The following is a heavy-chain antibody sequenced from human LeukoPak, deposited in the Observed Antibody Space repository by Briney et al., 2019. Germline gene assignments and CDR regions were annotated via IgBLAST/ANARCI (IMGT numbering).Heavy chain of an antibody. CDR1: GGSISSSNW. D-gene: IGHD6-19*01. Sequence: SGTLSLTCAVSGGSISSSNWWSWVRQPPGKGLEWIGEIYHSGSTYYNPSLKNRVTISVDTSKNQFSLRLSSVAATDTAVYYCARHVPNSSGWYYYGMDVWGQGTTVTVSS. J-gene: IGHJ6*02. CDR2: IYHSGST. V-gene: IGHV4-4*02. CDR3: ARHVPNSSGWYYYGMDV.